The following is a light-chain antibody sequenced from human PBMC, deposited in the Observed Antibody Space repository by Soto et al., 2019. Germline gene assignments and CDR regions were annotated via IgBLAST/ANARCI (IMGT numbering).Light chain of an antibody. V-gene: IGLV2-14*01. J-gene: IGLJ2*01. Sequence: QSALTQPASVSGSPGQSITISCTGTSSDVGGYNYVSWYQQHPGKAPKLMIYDVSNRPSGVSNRFSGSKSGNTASLTISGLQDEDEADYYCNSYTSSSSVVFGGGTKLTVL. CDR3: NSYTSSSSVV. CDR1: SSDVGGYNY. CDR2: DVS.